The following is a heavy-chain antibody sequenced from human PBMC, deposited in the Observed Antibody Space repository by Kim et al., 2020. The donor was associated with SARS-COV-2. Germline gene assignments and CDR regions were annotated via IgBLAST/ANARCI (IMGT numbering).Heavy chain of an antibody. D-gene: IGHD6-13*01. CDR2: INTNTGNP. J-gene: IGHJ6*02. CDR1: GYTFTSYA. Sequence: ASVKVSCKASGYTFTSYAMNWVRQAPGQGLEWMGWINTNTGNPTYAQGFTGRFVFSLDTSVSTAYLQISSLKAEDTAVYYCATWYSSSWYSADSYYYYGMDVWGQGTTVTVSS. CDR3: ATWYSSSWYSADSYYYYGMDV. V-gene: IGHV7-4-1*02.